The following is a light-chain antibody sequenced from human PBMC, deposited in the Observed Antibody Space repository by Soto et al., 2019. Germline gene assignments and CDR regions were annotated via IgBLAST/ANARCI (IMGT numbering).Light chain of an antibody. CDR3: QQHGSSPIT. Sequence: VVTQSPATLSLSPWERATLSCRASQSVTSYLAWYKQKPGQAPRLLIYGASTRATGIPARFSGSGSGTDFTLTISRLEPEDFAVYYCQQHGSSPITFGQGTRLEIK. V-gene: IGKV3-20*01. CDR1: QSVTSY. J-gene: IGKJ5*01. CDR2: GAS.